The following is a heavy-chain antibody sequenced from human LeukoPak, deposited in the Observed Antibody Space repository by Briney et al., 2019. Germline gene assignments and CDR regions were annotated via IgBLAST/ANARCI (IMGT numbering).Heavy chain of an antibody. CDR3: ARRSHFKTVRGDDAFDI. D-gene: IGHD3-10*01. V-gene: IGHV4-4*07. J-gene: IGHJ3*02. CDR2: IYTSGST. Sequence: PSETLSLTCTVSGGSISSYYWSWIRQPAGKGLEWIGRIYTSGSTNYNPSLKSRVTMSVDTSKNQFSLKLSSVTAADTAVYYCARRSHFKTVRGDDAFDIWGQGTMVTVSS. CDR1: GGSISSYY.